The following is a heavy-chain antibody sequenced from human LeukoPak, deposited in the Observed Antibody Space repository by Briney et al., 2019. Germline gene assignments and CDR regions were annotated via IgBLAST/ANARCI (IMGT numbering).Heavy chain of an antibody. CDR2: ISSSSAYI. J-gene: IGHJ3*02. Sequence: GSLRLSCAASGFTFSSYSMNWVRQAPGKGLEWVSSISSSSAYIYYADSVKGRFTISRDDAKNSLYLQMDSLRAEDTDVYYCARDPTSSWETAFDIWGQGTMVTVSS. CDR1: GFTFSSYS. V-gene: IGHV3-21*01. CDR3: ARDPTSSWETAFDI. D-gene: IGHD1-26*01.